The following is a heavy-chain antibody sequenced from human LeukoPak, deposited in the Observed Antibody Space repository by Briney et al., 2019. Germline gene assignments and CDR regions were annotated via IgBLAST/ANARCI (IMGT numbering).Heavy chain of an antibody. V-gene: IGHV3-20*04. D-gene: IGHD2-8*01. CDR2: INWNGGST. CDR3: ARDHSVSLGYDNAFDI. Sequence: PGGSLRLSCAASGFTFDDYDMSWVRQAPGKGLEWVSGINWNGGSTGYADSVKGRFTISRDNAKNSLYLQMNSLRAEDTALYYCARDHSVSLGYDNAFDIWGQGTMVTVSS. CDR1: GFTFDDYD. J-gene: IGHJ3*02.